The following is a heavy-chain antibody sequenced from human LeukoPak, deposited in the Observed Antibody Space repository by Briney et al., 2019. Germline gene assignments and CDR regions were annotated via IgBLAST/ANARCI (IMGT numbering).Heavy chain of an antibody. J-gene: IGHJ4*02. Sequence: SETLSLTCTVSGDSISTYYWNWIRQPPGKGLEWIGYIYHSGSTNYNPSLKSRVTISVDTSKNQFSLKLSSVTAADTAVYYCARAFSSSSFYFNYWGQGTLVAVSS. CDR1: GDSISTYY. CDR2: IYHSGST. CDR3: ARAFSSSSFYFNY. D-gene: IGHD6-6*01. V-gene: IGHV4-59*01.